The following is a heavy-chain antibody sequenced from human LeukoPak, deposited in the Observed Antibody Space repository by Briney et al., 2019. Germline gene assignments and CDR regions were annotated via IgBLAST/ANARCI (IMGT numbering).Heavy chain of an antibody. Sequence: ASVKVSCKASGYTFTGYYMHWVRQAAGRGLEWMGWINPNSGGTNYAQKFQGRVIMSRGTSMSTDYLGLSRERSDDTAVYYCARDQYCLESSEGGGFDYWGQGTLVTVSS. CDR1: GYTFTGYY. D-gene: IGHD3-22*01. CDR3: ARDQYCLESSEGGGFDY. V-gene: IGHV1-2*02. CDR2: INPNSGGT. J-gene: IGHJ4*02.